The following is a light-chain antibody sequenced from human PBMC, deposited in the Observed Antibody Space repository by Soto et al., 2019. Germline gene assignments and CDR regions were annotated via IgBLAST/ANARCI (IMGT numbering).Light chain of an antibody. CDR3: QQYDNKPPIT. CDR1: QNVNSN. CDR2: GTS. J-gene: IGKJ5*01. V-gene: IGKV3D-15*01. Sequence: EVVMTQSPATLSVSPGERATLSCRASQNVNSNLAWYQQKPGQAPRLLIYGTSTRATGIPDRFSGSGSGTEFTLTISSLQSEDFAIYHGQQYDNKPPITFGQGTRLEIK.